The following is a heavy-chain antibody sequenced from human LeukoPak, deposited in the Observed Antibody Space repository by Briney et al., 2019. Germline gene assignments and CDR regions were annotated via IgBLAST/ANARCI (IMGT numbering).Heavy chain of an antibody. D-gene: IGHD3-22*01. V-gene: IGHV3-23*01. CDR1: GFTFSDYY. J-gene: IGHJ4*02. CDR2: ISGSGGST. Sequence: GGSLRLSCTASGFTFSDYYMDWVRQAPGKGLEWVSAISGSGGSTYYADSVKGRFTISRDNSKNTLYLQMNSLRAEDTALYYCAKSSYYDTSGSYREYYFDYWGQGALVTVSS. CDR3: AKSSYYDTSGSYREYYFDY.